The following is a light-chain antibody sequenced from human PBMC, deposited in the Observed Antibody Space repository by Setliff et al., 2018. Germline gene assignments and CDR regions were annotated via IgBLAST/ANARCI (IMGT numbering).Light chain of an antibody. CDR1: SSDVGAYNY. J-gene: IGLJ1*01. CDR3: CSYAGISTFGPYV. V-gene: IGLV2-23*02. CDR2: DVS. Sequence: QSALTQPASVSGSPGQSITISCTGTSSDVGAYNYVSWYQQHTGKAPKLIIYDVSKRPSGVSNRFSGSKSGNTASLTISGLQAEDEADCCCSYAGISTFGPYVFGTGTKAPS.